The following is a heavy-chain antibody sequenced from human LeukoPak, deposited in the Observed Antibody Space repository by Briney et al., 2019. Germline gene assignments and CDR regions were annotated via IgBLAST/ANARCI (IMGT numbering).Heavy chain of an antibody. V-gene: IGHV3-48*03. D-gene: IGHD1-7*01. CDR1: GFTFSYYE. J-gene: IGHJ6*03. CDR2: ITGGSTTK. Sequence: PGGSLRLSCAASGFTFSYYEMIWVRQAPGKGLEWVSYITGGSTTKNYADSVKGRFTISRDNAKNSLYLQMNSLRAEGTAVYYCARRAAGTTKTNYYYYYMDVWGKGTTVTVSS. CDR3: ARRAAGTTKTNYYYYYMDV.